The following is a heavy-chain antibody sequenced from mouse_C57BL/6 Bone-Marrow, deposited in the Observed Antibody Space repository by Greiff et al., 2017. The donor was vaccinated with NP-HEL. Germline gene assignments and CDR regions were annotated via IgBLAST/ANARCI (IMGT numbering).Heavy chain of an antibody. V-gene: IGHV1-69*01. J-gene: IGHJ3*01. CDR2: IDPSDSYT. CDR1: GYTFTSYW. CDR3: ARDGFAY. Sequence: VKLQQPGAELVMPGASVKLSCKASGYTFTSYWMHWVKQRPGQGLEWIGEIDPSDSYTNYNQKFKGKSTLTVDKSSSTAYMQLSSLTSEDSAVYYCARDGFAYWGQGTLVTVSA.